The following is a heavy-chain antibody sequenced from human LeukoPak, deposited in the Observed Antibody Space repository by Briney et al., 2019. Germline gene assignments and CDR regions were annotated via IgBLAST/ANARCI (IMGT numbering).Heavy chain of an antibody. D-gene: IGHD2-15*01. Sequence: GGSLRLSCAASGFTFSGYWMTWVRQAPGKGLEWVANIKQDGSEKYYVDSVKGRFTISRDNAKNSLYLQMNSLRAEDTAVYYCARARRWFPFDYWGQGTLVTVSS. CDR2: IKQDGSEK. CDR1: GFTFSGYW. J-gene: IGHJ4*02. V-gene: IGHV3-7*01. CDR3: ARARRWFPFDY.